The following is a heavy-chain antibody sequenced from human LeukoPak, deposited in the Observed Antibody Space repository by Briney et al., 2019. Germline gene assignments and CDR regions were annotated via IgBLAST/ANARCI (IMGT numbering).Heavy chain of an antibody. CDR3: ARGTLGRYYGSGSYFPDY. CDR1: GYTFTSYY. V-gene: IGHV1-46*01. Sequence: ASVKASCKASGYTFTSYYMHWVRQAPGQGLEWMGIINPSGGSTSYAQKLQGRVTMTTDTSTSTAYMELRSLRSDDTAVYYCARGTLGRYYGSGSYFPDYWGQGTLVTVSS. J-gene: IGHJ4*02. D-gene: IGHD3-10*01. CDR2: INPSGGST.